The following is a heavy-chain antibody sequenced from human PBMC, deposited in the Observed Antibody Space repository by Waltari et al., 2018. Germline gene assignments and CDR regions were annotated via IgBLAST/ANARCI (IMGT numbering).Heavy chain of an antibody. CDR1: GGSISSFY. Sequence: QVQLQESGPGLVKPSETLSLTCSVSGGSISSFYWSWIRQPAGKGLEWIGRIYTSGSTNYNPSLKSRVTMSVDTSKNQVSLTLSSVTAADTAVYYCAKDSLGGGDAFDIWGQGTMVTVSS. CDR3: AKDSLGGGDAFDI. CDR2: IYTSGST. J-gene: IGHJ3*02. V-gene: IGHV4-4*07. D-gene: IGHD2-21*02.